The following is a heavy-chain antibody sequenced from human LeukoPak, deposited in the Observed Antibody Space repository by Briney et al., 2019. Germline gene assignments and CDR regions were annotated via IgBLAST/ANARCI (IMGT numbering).Heavy chain of an antibody. J-gene: IGHJ4*02. D-gene: IGHD3-22*01. Sequence: PGGSLRLSCAASGFTFSSYEMNWVRQAPGKGLEWVSGISGSGGSTYYADSVKGRFTISRDNSKNTLYLQMNSLRAEDTAVYFCAKGSYDSSGYYYANYFDYWGQGTLVTVSS. V-gene: IGHV3-23*01. CDR2: ISGSGGST. CDR3: AKGSYDSSGYYYANYFDY. CDR1: GFTFSSYE.